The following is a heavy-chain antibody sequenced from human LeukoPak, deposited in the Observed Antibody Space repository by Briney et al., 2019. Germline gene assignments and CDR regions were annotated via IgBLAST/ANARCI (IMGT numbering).Heavy chain of an antibody. V-gene: IGHV4-34*01. CDR2: INHSGST. CDR1: GGSFSGYY. D-gene: IGHD3-10*01. Sequence: SKTLSLTCAVYGGSFSGYYWSWIRQPPGKGLEWIGEINHSGSTNYNPSLKSRVTVSVDTSKNQFSLKLSSVTAADTAVYYCASAYMVRGVYYMDVWGKGTTVTVSS. CDR3: ASAYMVRGVYYMDV. J-gene: IGHJ6*03.